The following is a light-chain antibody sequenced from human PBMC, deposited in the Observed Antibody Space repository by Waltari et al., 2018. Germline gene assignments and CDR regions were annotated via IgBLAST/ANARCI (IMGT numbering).Light chain of an antibody. J-gene: IGKJ2*02. CDR1: QSVLYSSNNKNY. V-gene: IGKV4-1*01. CDR3: QQFYSTPRT. CDR2: WAS. Sequence: DIVMTQPPDSLAVSLGERATINCKSSQSVLYSSNNKNYLAWYQQKPGQPPNLLIYWASTRESGVPDRFSGSGSGSDFTLTISSLQAEDVAVYYCQQFYSTPRTFGQGTKLEI.